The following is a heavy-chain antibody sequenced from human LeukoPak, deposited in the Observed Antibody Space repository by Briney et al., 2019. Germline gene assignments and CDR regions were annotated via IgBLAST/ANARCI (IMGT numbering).Heavy chain of an antibody. CDR1: GYTFTSYY. Sequence: ASVKVSCKTSGYTFTSYYMHWVRQAPGQGLEWMGIINPSGGRTSYAQKFQGRVTMTRDTSTSTVYMELSSLRSDDTAVYYCARGGTVLRPNSPYDYWGQGTLVTVSS. V-gene: IGHV1-46*01. CDR3: ARGGTVLRPNSPYDY. CDR2: INPSGGRT. J-gene: IGHJ4*02. D-gene: IGHD4-17*01.